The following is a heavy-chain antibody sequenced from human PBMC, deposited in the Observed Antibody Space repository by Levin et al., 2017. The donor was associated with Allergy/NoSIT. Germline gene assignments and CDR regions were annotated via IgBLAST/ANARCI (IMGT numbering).Heavy chain of an antibody. CDR3: ERTSRYGGNWYYFDY. Sequence: SGPTLVKPTQTLTLTCTFSGFSLSPSGMRVSWIRQPPGKALEWLAHIDWENEKFYSTSLKTRVTISKDTSKNQVVLTMTNMGPVDTATYYCERTSRYGGNWYYFDYWGQGTLVTVSS. CDR1: GFSLSPSGMR. D-gene: IGHD4-23*01. CDR2: IDWENEK. V-gene: IGHV2-70*04. J-gene: IGHJ4*02.